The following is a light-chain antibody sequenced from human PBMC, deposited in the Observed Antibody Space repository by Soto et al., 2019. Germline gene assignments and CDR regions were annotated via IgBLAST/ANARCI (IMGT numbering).Light chain of an antibody. CDR3: QQYKNWPPIT. CDR1: QSLRSS. J-gene: IGKJ5*01. CDR2: DAS. V-gene: IGKV3D-15*01. Sequence: LMTQSPATLSVSPGEGATLSCRASQSLRSSLAWYQQKPGQAPRLLIYDASNRANGIPARFSGSGSGTEFTLTLSNLQSEDFAVYYCQQYKNWPPITFGQGTRLEIK.